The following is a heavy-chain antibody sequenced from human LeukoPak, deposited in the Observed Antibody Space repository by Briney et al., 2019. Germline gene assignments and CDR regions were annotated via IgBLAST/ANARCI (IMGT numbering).Heavy chain of an antibody. CDR2: IWYDGSNK. V-gene: IGHV3-33*08. D-gene: IGHD1-7*01. Sequence: GGSLRLSCAASGFTFSSYGMPWVRQAPGKGLEWVAVIWYDGSNKYYADSVKGRFTISRDNSKNTLYLQMNSLRAEDTAVYYCARGSNWNYHDYYYYGMDVWGQGTTVTVSS. CDR1: GFTFSSYG. CDR3: ARGSNWNYHDYYYYGMDV. J-gene: IGHJ6*02.